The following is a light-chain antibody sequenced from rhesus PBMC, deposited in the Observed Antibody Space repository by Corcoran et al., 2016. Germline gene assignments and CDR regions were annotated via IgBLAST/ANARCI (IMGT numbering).Light chain of an antibody. CDR2: ATS. Sequence: SVGDKVTITCHASQAFSTRLAWYQLKPGKAPKPLIFATSILQSGDPSRFSGSGSGTDYTLTISSLQPEDFATYYCQQYDTLPYCFGQGTKVEVK. CDR1: QAFSTR. V-gene: IGKV1-19*01. J-gene: IGKJ2*01. CDR3: QQYDTLPYC.